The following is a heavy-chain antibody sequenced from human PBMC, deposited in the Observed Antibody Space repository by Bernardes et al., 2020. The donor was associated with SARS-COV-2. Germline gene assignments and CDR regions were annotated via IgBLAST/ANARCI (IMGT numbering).Heavy chain of an antibody. Sequence: LSLTCTVSGGSISSYYWSWIRQPPGKGLEWIGYIYYSGSTNYNPSLKSRVTISVDTSKNQFSLKLSSVTAADTAVYYCARQDRDYGDLFFPDYWGQGTLVTVSS. CDR1: GGSISSYY. J-gene: IGHJ4*02. V-gene: IGHV4-59*08. CDR2: IYYSGST. D-gene: IGHD4-17*01. CDR3: ARQDRDYGDLFFPDY.